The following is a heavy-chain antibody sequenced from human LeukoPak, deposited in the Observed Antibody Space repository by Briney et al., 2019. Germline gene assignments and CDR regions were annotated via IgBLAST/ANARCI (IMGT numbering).Heavy chain of an antibody. V-gene: IGHV1-2*02. J-gene: IGHJ5*02. Sequence: ASVKVSCKASGYTFTGYYMHWVRQAPGQGLERMGWINPNSGGTNYAQKFQGRVTMTRDTSISTAYMELSRLRSDDTAVYYCARAVEGYYYGSGLNWFDPWGQGTLVTVSS. D-gene: IGHD3-10*01. CDR3: ARAVEGYYYGSGLNWFDP. CDR1: GYTFTGYY. CDR2: INPNSGGT.